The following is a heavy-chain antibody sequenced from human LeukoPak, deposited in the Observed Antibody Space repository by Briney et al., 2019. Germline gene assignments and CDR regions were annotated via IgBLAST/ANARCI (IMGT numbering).Heavy chain of an antibody. D-gene: IGHD3-10*01. CDR3: ARVTTMVRGVIIGFDY. CDR2: ISSGSSYI. Sequence: GGSLRLSCAASGFTFSSYSMNWVRQAPGKGLEWVSSISSGSSYIYYADSVKGRFTISRDNAKNSLYLQMNSLRAEDTAVYYCARVTTMVRGVIIGFDYWGQGTLVTVSS. CDR1: GFTFSSYS. V-gene: IGHV3-21*01. J-gene: IGHJ4*02.